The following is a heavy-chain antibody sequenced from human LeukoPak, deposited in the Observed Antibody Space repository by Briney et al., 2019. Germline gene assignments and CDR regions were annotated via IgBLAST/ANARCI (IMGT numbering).Heavy chain of an antibody. J-gene: IGHJ3*02. Sequence: PGGSLRLSCAASGFTFSSYAMSWVRQAPGKGLEWVSAISGSGGSTYYADSVKGRLTISRDNSKNTLYLQMNSLRAEDTAVYYCAKDHWVTTVTISLMDDAFDIWGQGTMVTVSS. CDR1: GFTFSSYA. CDR2: ISGSGGST. CDR3: AKDHWVTTVTISLMDDAFDI. D-gene: IGHD4-17*01. V-gene: IGHV3-23*01.